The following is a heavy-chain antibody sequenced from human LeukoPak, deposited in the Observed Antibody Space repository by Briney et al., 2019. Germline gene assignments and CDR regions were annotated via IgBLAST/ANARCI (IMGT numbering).Heavy chain of an antibody. Sequence: ASVKVSCKASGYIFTSYGITWVRQAPGEGLEWMGWISGYNDGAKYAQKFQGRVTMTTDTSTRTAYMELGSLRSDDTAVYYCVRVNWSDGDNWFDPWGQGTLVTVSS. CDR3: VRVNWSDGDNWFDP. CDR1: GYIFTSYG. D-gene: IGHD1-1*01. V-gene: IGHV1-18*01. CDR2: ISGYNDGA. J-gene: IGHJ5*02.